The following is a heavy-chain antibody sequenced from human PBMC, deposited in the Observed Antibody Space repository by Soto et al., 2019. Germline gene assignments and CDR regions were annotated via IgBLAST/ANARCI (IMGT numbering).Heavy chain of an antibody. CDR1: GGSFSGYY. D-gene: IGHD4-17*01. V-gene: IGHV4-34*01. Sequence: QVQLQQWGAGLLKPSETLSLTCAVYGGSFSGYYWSWIRQPPGKGLEYIGEINHSGSTNYNPSLKSRVTISVDTSKNQFSLKLSSVTAADTAVYCCARSYGGNSGTFDFWGQGTLVTVSS. J-gene: IGHJ4*02. CDR2: INHSGST. CDR3: ARSYGGNSGTFDF.